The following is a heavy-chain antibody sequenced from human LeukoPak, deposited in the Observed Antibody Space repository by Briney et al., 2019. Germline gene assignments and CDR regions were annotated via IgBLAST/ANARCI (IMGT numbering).Heavy chain of an antibody. J-gene: IGHJ4*02. CDR1: NGSISSGEYY. Sequence: SETLSLTCAISNGSISSGEYYWTWIRQPPGKGLEWIGYIYVNGRTDYNPSLRSRVTISTGTSKDQFSLTLSSVTAADTAVYYCARLYYFGWCFDYYWGQGALVTVSS. CDR3: ARLYYFGWCFDYY. V-gene: IGHV4-30-4*01. CDR2: IYVNGRT. D-gene: IGHD2/OR15-2a*01.